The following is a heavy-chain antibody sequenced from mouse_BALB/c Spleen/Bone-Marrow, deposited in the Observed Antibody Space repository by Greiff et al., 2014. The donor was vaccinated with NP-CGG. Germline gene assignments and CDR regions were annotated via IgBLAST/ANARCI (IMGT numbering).Heavy chain of an antibody. J-gene: IGHJ4*01. V-gene: IGHV7-3*02. D-gene: IGHD2-12*01. CDR2: IRNKANGYTT. CDR1: GFTFTDYY. CDR3: ARNYDGAMDY. Sequence: EVKLVESGGGLVQPGGSLRLSCATSGFTFTDYYMSWVRQPPGKALEWLGFIRNKANGYTTEYSAYVKGRFTISRDNSQSILYLQMNTLRAEDSATYYCARNYDGAMDYWGQGTSVTVSS.